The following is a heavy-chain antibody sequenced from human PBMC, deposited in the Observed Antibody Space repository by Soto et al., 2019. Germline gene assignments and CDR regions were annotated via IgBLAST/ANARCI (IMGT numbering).Heavy chain of an antibody. V-gene: IGHV3-33*01. CDR1: GFTFSSYG. D-gene: IGHD2-21*02. CDR2: IWYDGSNK. J-gene: IGHJ6*02. CDR3: ARERYCGGDCYSDYYYYYGMDV. Sequence: QVQLVESGGGVVQPGRSLRLSCAASGFTFSSYGMHWVRQAPGKGLEWVAVIWYDGSNKYYADSVKGRFTISRDNSKNTLYLQMNSLRAEDTAVYYCARERYCGGDCYSDYYYYYGMDVWGQGTTVTVSS.